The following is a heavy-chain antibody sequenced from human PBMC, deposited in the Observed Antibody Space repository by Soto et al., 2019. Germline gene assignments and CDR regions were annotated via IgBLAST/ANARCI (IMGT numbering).Heavy chain of an antibody. CDR2: IWYDGSNK. CDR1: GFTFSSYG. D-gene: IGHD3-22*01. Sequence: PGGSLRLSCAASGFTFSSYGMHWVRQAPGKGLEWVAVIWYDGSNKYYADSVKGRFTISRDNSKNMLYLQMNSLRAEDTAVYYCASLSSGYYYAWPFDYWGQGTLVTVSS. J-gene: IGHJ4*02. V-gene: IGHV3-33*01. CDR3: ASLSSGYYYAWPFDY.